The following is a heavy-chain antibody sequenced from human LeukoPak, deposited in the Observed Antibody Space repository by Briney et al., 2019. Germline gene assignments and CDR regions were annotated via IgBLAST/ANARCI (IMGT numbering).Heavy chain of an antibody. J-gene: IGHJ4*02. Sequence: PSETLSLTCAVSGYSISSGYYWGWIRQPPGKGLEWIGSIYHSGGTYYNPSLKSRVTISVDTSKNQFSLKLSSVTAADTAVYYCARLDTMIVVARGQGTLVTVSS. D-gene: IGHD3-22*01. CDR2: IYHSGGT. CDR1: GYSISSGYY. V-gene: IGHV4-38-2*01. CDR3: ARLDTMIVVA.